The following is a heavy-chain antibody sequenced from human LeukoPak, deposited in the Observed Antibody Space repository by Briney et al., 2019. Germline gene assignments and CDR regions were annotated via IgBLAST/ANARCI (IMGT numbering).Heavy chain of an antibody. CDR1: GGSISSSSYY. J-gene: IGHJ3*02. V-gene: IGHV4-39*01. CDR2: IYYSGST. CDR3: AGHLAAAIVPLDAFDI. Sequence: SETLSLTCTVSGGSISSSSYYWGWIRQPPGKGLEWIGSIYYSGSTYYNPSLKSRVTISVDTSKNQFSLKLSSVTAADTAVYYCAGHLAAAIVPLDAFDIWGQGTMVTVSS. D-gene: IGHD6-13*01.